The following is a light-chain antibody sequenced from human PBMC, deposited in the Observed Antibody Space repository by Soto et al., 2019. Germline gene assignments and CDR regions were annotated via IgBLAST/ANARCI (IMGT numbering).Light chain of an antibody. Sequence: QSALTQTASVSGSPGQSIPISCTGTSSDVGGYNYVSWYQQHPGKAPKLMIYEVSNRPSGVSNRFSGSKSGNTASLTISGLQAEDEADYYCSSYSTSSPVVFGGGTKLNDL. CDR2: EVS. V-gene: IGLV2-14*01. J-gene: IGLJ2*01. CDR3: SSYSTSSPVV. CDR1: SSDVGGYNY.